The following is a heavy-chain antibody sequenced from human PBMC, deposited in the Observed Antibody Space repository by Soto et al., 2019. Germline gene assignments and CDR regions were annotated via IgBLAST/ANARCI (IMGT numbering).Heavy chain of an antibody. CDR3: ARGEGGVDYFDY. Sequence: QLQLQESGPGLVKPSETLSLTCTVSGGSISSSSYYWGWIRQPPGKGLEWIGSIYYSGSTYYNPSLKSRVTISVDTSKNQFSLKLSSVTAADTAVYYCARGEGGVDYFDYWGQGTLVTVSS. J-gene: IGHJ4*02. V-gene: IGHV4-39*01. CDR2: IYYSGST. CDR1: GGSISSSSYY. D-gene: IGHD1-26*01.